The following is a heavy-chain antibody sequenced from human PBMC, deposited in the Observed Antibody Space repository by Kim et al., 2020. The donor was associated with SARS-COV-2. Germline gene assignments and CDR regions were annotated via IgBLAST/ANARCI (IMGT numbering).Heavy chain of an antibody. Sequence: GGSLRLSCAASGFTFSSYAMSWVRQAPGKGLEWVSAISGSGGSTYYADSVKGRFTISRDNSKNTLYLQMNSLRAEDTAVYYCAKDPPNYYGSGSYYPNDNDKPFDYWGQGTLVTVSS. CDR1: GFTFSSYA. D-gene: IGHD3-10*01. CDR2: ISGSGGST. V-gene: IGHV3-23*01. J-gene: IGHJ4*02. CDR3: AKDPPNYYGSGSYYPNDNDKPFDY.